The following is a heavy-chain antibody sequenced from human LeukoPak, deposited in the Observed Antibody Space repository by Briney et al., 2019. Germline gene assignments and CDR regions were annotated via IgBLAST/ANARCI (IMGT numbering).Heavy chain of an antibody. V-gene: IGHV4-59*01. CDR1: GGSITTYY. CDR3: ASGSVVTALDQ. CDR2: IYYTGNT. D-gene: IGHD2-21*02. J-gene: IGHJ4*02. Sequence: KPSETLSLTCAVSGGSITTYYWTWIRQPPGQALEWIGYIYYTGNTKYNPSLESRVTMSIDTSKNEFSLKIYSVNAADTDVYFCASGSVVTALDQWGQGTLVTVSS.